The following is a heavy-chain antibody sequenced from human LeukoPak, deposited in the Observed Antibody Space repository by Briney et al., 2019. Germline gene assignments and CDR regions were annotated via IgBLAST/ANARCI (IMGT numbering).Heavy chain of an antibody. CDR1: GFTFSDYS. CDR2: ISSSGSTI. D-gene: IGHD4-17*01. CDR3: VRRGRGGDYVNWYFDL. V-gene: IGHV3-11*01. J-gene: IGHJ2*01. Sequence: GGSLRLSCAASGFTFSDYSMSWIRQPPGKGLEWISYISSSGSTIYYADSVKGRSTISRDNAKNSMYLQMNSLRAEDTVVYYCVRRGRGGDYVNWYFDLWGRGTLVIVSS.